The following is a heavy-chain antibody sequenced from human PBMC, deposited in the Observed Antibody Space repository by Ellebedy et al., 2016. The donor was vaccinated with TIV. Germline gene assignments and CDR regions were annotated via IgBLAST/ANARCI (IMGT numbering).Heavy chain of an antibody. V-gene: IGHV3-30-3*01. CDR3: ARGPLTTVHY. Sequence: GESLKISCAASGFTFSSYAMHWVRQAPGKGLEWVAFISYDGYNKYYADSVKARFTISRDNSKNTLYLQMNSLRAEDTAVYYCARGPLTTVHYWGQGTLVTVSS. CDR2: ISYDGYNK. D-gene: IGHD4-17*01. J-gene: IGHJ4*02. CDR1: GFTFSSYA.